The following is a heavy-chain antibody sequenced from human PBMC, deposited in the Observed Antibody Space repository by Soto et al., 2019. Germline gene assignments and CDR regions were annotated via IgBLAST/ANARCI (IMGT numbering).Heavy chain of an antibody. Sequence: ASVKVYCKASGYTFTSYDINWVRQATGQGLEWMGWMNPNSGNTGYAQKFQGRVTMTRNTSISTAYMELSSLRSEDTAVYYCARLGKFGWLVLGDYYYGMDVWGQGTTVTVSS. V-gene: IGHV1-8*01. CDR2: MNPNSGNT. J-gene: IGHJ6*02. CDR3: ARLGKFGWLVLGDYYYGMDV. CDR1: GYTFTSYD. D-gene: IGHD6-19*01.